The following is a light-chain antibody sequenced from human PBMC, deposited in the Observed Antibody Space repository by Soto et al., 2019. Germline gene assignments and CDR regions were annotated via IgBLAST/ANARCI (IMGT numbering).Light chain of an antibody. CDR2: GAS. CDR3: QQYGGSVPIT. J-gene: IGKJ5*01. CDR1: QSVSSAY. V-gene: IGKV3-20*01. Sequence: EIVLTQSPGTLSLSPGERAILSCRVSQSVSSAYLAWYRQKPGQAPRLLISGASSRATGIPDRFSGSGSGTDFSLTISRLEPEDFAVYYCQQYGGSVPITFGQGTRLDIK.